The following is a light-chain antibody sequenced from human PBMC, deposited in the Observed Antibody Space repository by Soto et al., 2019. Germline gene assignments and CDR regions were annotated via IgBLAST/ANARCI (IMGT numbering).Light chain of an antibody. CDR1: SSDVGTYNY. Sequence: QSALTQPASVSGSPGQSITISCIGTSSDVGTYNYVSWYQQHPGKAPKLMIYDVSNRPSGVSNRFSGSKSGNTASLTISGLQPEDEAHYYCRSYTTPSALLFGGGTKLTVL. V-gene: IGLV2-14*03. CDR2: DVS. J-gene: IGLJ2*01. CDR3: RSYTTPSALL.